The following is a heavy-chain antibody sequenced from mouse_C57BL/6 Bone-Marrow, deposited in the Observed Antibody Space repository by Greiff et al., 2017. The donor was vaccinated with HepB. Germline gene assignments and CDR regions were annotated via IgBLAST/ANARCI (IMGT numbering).Heavy chain of an antibody. J-gene: IGHJ1*03. CDR3: ARYYYGYWYFDV. D-gene: IGHD1-1*01. CDR2: INPHYGTT. Sequence: EVQLVESGPELVKPGASVKISCKASGYSFTDYNLNWVKQSNGKSLEWIGVINPHYGTTSYNQKFKGKATLTVDQSSSTAYMQLNSLTSEDSAVYYCARYYYGYWYFDVWGTGTTVTVSS. V-gene: IGHV1-39*01. CDR1: GYSFTDYN.